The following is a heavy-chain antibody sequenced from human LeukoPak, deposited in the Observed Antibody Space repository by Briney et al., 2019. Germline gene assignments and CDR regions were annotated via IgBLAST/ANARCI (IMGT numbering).Heavy chain of an antibody. J-gene: IGHJ4*02. CDR2: ISAYKGNT. Sequence: SVRVCCTAARSPFSHSGISWVPQAPGQGLEWRGWISAYKGNTNDAQKLQRRVTMATASSTSTAYMELRSLRSDDPALNYRARVGGYCSGDSCFDYWGQGTLVTVSS. D-gene: IGHD2-15*01. V-gene: IGHV1-18*01. CDR3: ARVGGYCSGDSCFDY. CDR1: RSPFSHSG.